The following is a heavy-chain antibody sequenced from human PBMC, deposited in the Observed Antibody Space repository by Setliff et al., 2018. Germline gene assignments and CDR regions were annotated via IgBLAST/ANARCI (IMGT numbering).Heavy chain of an antibody. CDR3: IRDTHMSGAYYFDY. CDR2: IRSKADKYAT. D-gene: IGHD1-26*01. CDR1: GFTFSGAE. Sequence: GGSLRLSCAASGFTFSGAEIHWVRQASGKGLEWVGRIRSKADKYATDYGASAKGRFTISRDDSKNTAYLQMNSLKTEDTAVYYCIRDTHMSGAYYFDYWGQGTLVTVSS. J-gene: IGHJ4*02. V-gene: IGHV3-73*01.